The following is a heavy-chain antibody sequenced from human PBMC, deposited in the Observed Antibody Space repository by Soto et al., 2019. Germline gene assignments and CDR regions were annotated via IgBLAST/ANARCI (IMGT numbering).Heavy chain of an antibody. V-gene: IGHV3-33*01. CDR3: ARGGDFWSAGSIVAPIDY. J-gene: IGHJ4*02. Sequence: GGSLRLSCAASGFTFSSYGMHWVRQAPGKGLEWVAVIWYDGSNKYYADSVKGRFTISRDNSKNTLYLQMNSLRAEDTAVYYCARGGDFWSAGSIVAPIDYWGQGTLVTVSS. CDR1: GFTFSSYG. D-gene: IGHD3-3*01. CDR2: IWYDGSNK.